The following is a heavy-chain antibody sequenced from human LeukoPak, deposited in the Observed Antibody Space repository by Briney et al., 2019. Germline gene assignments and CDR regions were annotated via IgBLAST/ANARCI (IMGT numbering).Heavy chain of an antibody. V-gene: IGHV3-7*05. CDR1: GFTFSSYA. J-gene: IGHJ4*02. Sequence: GGSLRLSCAASGFTFSSYAMSWVRQAPGRGLEWLANINQDGSAKTCVDSVKGRFTISRDNAKNSLYLQMNSLRAEDTAMYYCARDSGYNAFDYWGQGTLVTVSS. D-gene: IGHD5-12*01. CDR2: INQDGSAK. CDR3: ARDSGYNAFDY.